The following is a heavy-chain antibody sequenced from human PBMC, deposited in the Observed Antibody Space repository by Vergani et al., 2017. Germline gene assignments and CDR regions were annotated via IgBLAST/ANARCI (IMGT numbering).Heavy chain of an antibody. V-gene: IGHV3-23*01. Sequence: EVQLLESGGNLIQPGGSLRLSCGASGFTFSSYAMTWVRLAPGKGLQWVSAISGSGGNTFYTDSVKGRFTISRDNAKHSLYLQMTNLRAEDTAVYYCATENWYSLDYWGQGTLVTVSS. CDR3: ATENWYSLDY. J-gene: IGHJ4*02. D-gene: IGHD1/OR15-1a*01. CDR1: GFTFSSYA. CDR2: ISGSGGNT.